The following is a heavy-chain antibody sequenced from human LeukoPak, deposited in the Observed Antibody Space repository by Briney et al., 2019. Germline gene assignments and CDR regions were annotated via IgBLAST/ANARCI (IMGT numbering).Heavy chain of an antibody. D-gene: IGHD3-3*01. V-gene: IGHV3-23*01. J-gene: IGHJ4*02. CDR3: AKVGDFWSTTNFDY. Sequence: GGSLRLSCAASGFTFSSYAMSWVRQAPGKGLEWVSAISGSGGSTYSADSVKGRFTISRDNSKNTLYLQMNSLRAEDTAVYYCAKVGDFWSTTNFDYWGQGTLVTVSS. CDR1: GFTFSSYA. CDR2: ISGSGGST.